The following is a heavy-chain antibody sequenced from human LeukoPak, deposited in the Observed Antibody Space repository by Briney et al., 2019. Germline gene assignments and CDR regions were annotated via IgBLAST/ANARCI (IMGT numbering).Heavy chain of an antibody. Sequence: SETLSLTCAVYGGSFSGYYWSWIRQPPGKGLEWIGEINHSGSTNYNPSLKSRVTISVDTSKNQFSLKLSSVTAADTAVYYCANIGYCSGGSCCRYGMDVWGKGTTVTVSS. CDR2: INHSGST. CDR3: ANIGYCSGGSCCRYGMDV. J-gene: IGHJ6*04. D-gene: IGHD2-15*01. V-gene: IGHV4-34*01. CDR1: GGSFSGYY.